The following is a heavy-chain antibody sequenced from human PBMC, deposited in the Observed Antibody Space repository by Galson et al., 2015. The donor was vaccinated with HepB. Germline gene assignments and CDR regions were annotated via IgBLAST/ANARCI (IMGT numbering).Heavy chain of an antibody. D-gene: IGHD3-22*01. Sequence: PALVKPTQTLTLTCTFSGFSLSTSGVGVGWIRQPPGKALEWLALIYWDDDKRYSPSLKSRLTITKDTSKNQVVLTMTNMGPVDTATYYCARDRSGYFHMDVWGNGTTVTVSS. CDR1: GFSLSTSGVG. CDR2: IYWDDDK. J-gene: IGHJ6*03. V-gene: IGHV2-5*02. CDR3: ARDRSGYFHMDV.